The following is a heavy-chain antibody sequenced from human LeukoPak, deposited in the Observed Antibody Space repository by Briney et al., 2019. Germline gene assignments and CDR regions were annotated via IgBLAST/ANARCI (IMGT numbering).Heavy chain of an antibody. CDR1: GFTFDDYA. V-gene: IGHV3-43*02. J-gene: IGHJ4*02. CDR2: ISGDGGST. CDR3: AKSKNYYDSSGCFDY. Sequence: PGGSLRLSCAASGFTFDDYAMHWVRQAPGKGLEWVSLISGDGGSTYYADSVKGRFTICRDNSKNSLYLQMNSLRTEDTALYYCAKSKNYYDSSGCFDYWGQGTLVTVSS. D-gene: IGHD3-22*01.